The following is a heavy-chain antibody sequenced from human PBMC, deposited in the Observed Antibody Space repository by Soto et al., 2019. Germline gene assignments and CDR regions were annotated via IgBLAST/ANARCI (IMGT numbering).Heavy chain of an antibody. J-gene: IGHJ4*02. CDR2: IYYSGST. D-gene: IGHD3-10*01. V-gene: IGHV4-59*01. CDR1: GGSISSYY. Sequence: SETLSLTCTVSGGSISSYYWSWIRQPPGTGLEWIGYIYYSGSTNYNPSLKSRVTISVDTSKNQFSLKLSSVTAADTAVYYCARVNYGSGSYYNFDYWGQGTLVTVSS. CDR3: ARVNYGSGSYYNFDY.